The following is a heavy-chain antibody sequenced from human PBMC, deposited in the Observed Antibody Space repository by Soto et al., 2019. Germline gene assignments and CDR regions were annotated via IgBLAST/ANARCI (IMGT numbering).Heavy chain of an antibody. CDR2: IYLSGTT. J-gene: IGHJ4*02. V-gene: IGHV4-39*02. D-gene: IGHD3-22*01. Sequence: SETLSLTCTVSGGSISGSSYYWGWIRQPPGKGLEWIGNIYLSGTTYYNPSLKSRVTISYDTSKNQFSLNLRSVTAADTAVYYCAREPKFYYYDSSGPDYWGQGTLVTVSS. CDR1: GGSISGSSYY. CDR3: AREPKFYYYDSSGPDY.